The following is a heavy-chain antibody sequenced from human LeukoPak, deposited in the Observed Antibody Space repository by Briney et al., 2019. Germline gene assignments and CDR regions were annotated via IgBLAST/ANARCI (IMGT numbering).Heavy chain of an antibody. D-gene: IGHD2-15*01. J-gene: IGHJ6*02. CDR1: GYTFTSYA. V-gene: IGHV7-4-1*02. CDR2: INTNTGNP. Sequence: NPGGSLRLSCAASGYTFTSYAMNWVRQAPGQGLEWMGWINTNTGNPTYAQGFTGRFVFSLDTSVSTAYLQISSLKAEDTAVYYCAREGLDCSGGSCYPLDYYYYYGMDVWGQGTTVTVSS. CDR3: AREGLDCSGGSCYPLDYYYYYGMDV.